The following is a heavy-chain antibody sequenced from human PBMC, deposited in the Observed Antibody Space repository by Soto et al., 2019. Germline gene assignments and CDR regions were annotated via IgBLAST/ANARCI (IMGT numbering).Heavy chain of an antibody. CDR3: ATTIAAAGTPFDY. J-gene: IGHJ4*02. V-gene: IGHV4-31*03. CDR1: GGSISSGGYY. Sequence: QVQLQESGPGLVKPSQTLSLTCTVSGGSISSGGYYWSWIRQHPGKGLEWIGYIYYSGSTYYNPSLKSRVTISVDPSKNQFSLKLSSVTAADTAVYYCATTIAAAGTPFDYWGQGTLVTVSS. D-gene: IGHD6-13*01. CDR2: IYYSGST.